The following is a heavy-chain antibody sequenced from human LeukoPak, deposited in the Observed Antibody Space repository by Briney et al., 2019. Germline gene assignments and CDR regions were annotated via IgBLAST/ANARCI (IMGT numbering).Heavy chain of an antibody. CDR1: GYTFTGYY. D-gene: IGHD3-10*01. V-gene: IGHV1-2*02. Sequence: ASVKVSCKASGYTFTGYYMHWVRQAPGQGLEWMGWINPNSGGTNYAQKFQGRVTMTRDTSISTAYMELSRLRSDDTAVYYCARDGSGSYYNEYYYYGMDVCGQGTTVTVSS. CDR2: INPNSGGT. CDR3: ARDGSGSYYNEYYYYGMDV. J-gene: IGHJ6*02.